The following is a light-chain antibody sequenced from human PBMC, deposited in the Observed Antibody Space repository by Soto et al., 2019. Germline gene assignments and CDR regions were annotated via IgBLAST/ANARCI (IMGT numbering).Light chain of an antibody. V-gene: IGKV3-20*01. CDR2: AAS. CDR3: HQYGSSPQT. CDR1: QSFTSSY. J-gene: IGKJ1*01. Sequence: EIVLTQSPGTLSLSPGERATLSCRASQSFTSSYLAWYQQKPGQAPRLLIYAASSRASAIPDRFSGSGSGTDFTLTISRLEPEDFEVYYCHQYGSSPQTFGQGTKVDI.